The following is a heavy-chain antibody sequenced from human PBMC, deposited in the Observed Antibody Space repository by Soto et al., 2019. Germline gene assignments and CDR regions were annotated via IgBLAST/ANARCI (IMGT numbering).Heavy chain of an antibody. V-gene: IGHV4-30-2*03. CDR3: ARQPYDSSDYFDY. Sequence: PSETLSLTCAVSGGSISSGCYSWSWIRQPPGKGLEWIGYIYHSGTTYYNPSLKSRVTISVDMSKIHFSLKLISVAAADTAVYFCARQPYDSSDYFDYWGQGTLVTVSS. D-gene: IGHD3-22*01. J-gene: IGHJ4*02. CDR2: IYHSGTT. CDR1: GGSISSGCYS.